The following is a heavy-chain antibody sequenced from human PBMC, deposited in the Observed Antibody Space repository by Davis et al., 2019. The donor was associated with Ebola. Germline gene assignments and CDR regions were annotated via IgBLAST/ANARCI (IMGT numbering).Heavy chain of an antibody. CDR3: ARGEYYYGSGSIRFDP. Sequence: MPSETLSLTCTVSGGSISTSYWNWMRQPPGKGLEWIGYIFHRGSAVYNPSLNSRVSISLDTSKNQFSLKLSSVTAADTAVYYCARGEYYYGSGSIRFDPWGQGTLVTVSS. V-gene: IGHV4-59*01. D-gene: IGHD3-10*01. CDR1: GGSISTSY. J-gene: IGHJ5*02. CDR2: IFHRGSA.